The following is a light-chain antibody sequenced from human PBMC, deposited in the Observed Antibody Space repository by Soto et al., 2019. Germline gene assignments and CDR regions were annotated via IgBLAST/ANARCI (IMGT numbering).Light chain of an antibody. V-gene: IGLV2-14*01. CDR1: SSDVGGYNY. Sequence: QSALTQPASVSGSPGQSITISCTGTSSDVGGYNYVSWYQQHPGKAPKLMIYEVSNRPSGVSNRFSGSKSGNTASLTISGLQAEDEADYDCSSYTSTSGGMVFGGGTKLTVL. CDR3: SSYTSTSGGMV. CDR2: EVS. J-gene: IGLJ2*01.